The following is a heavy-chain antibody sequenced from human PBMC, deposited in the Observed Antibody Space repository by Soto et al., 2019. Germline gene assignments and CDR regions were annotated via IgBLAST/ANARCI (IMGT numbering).Heavy chain of an antibody. J-gene: IGHJ6*02. V-gene: IGHV1-2*02. CDR3: ARDGGVASVYGMDV. CDR1: GYTLTDYY. CDR2: INPNSGGT. D-gene: IGHD5-12*01. Sequence: QVHLVQSGAEVKRPGASVKVSCKASGYTLTDYYIHWVRQAPGQGLEWLGWINPNSGGTNYAQKFRGRAPLSRDTSISTSSLALGRLTTDATAVSYCARDGGVASVYGMDVWGQGTTVTVSS.